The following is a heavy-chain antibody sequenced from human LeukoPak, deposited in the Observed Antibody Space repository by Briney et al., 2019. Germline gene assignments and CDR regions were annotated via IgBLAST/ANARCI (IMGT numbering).Heavy chain of an antibody. CDR3: VSCGTTTCIIRFDH. V-gene: IGHV3-7*01. CDR2: IKEDGSEK. D-gene: IGHD2-2*01. J-gene: IGHJ4*02. Sequence: PGGSPRLSCAASGFTFSRYWMNWVRQAPGKGLEWVASIKEDGSEKSYVGSVKGRFTISRDNAKNSLYLQMNSLRAEDTAVYYCVSCGTTTCIIRFDHWGQGTLVTVSS. CDR1: GFTFSRYW.